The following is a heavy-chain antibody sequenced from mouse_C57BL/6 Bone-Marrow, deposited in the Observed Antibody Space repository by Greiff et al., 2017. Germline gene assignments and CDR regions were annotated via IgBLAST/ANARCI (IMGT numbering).Heavy chain of an antibody. CDR2: IYPRDGST. Sequence: VQLQESGPELVKPGASVKLSCKASGYTFTSYDINWVKQRPGQGLEWIGWIYPRDGSTKYNEKFKGKATVTVDTSSSTAYMELHSLTSEDSAVYFCARDDGSSYWYFDVWGTGTTVTVSS. D-gene: IGHD1-1*01. CDR3: ARDDGSSYWYFDV. CDR1: GYTFTSYD. J-gene: IGHJ1*03. V-gene: IGHV1-85*01.